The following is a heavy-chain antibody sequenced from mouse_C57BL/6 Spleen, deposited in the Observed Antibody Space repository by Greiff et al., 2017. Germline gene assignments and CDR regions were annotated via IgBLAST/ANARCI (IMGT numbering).Heavy chain of an antibody. CDR3: TRPFLDSSDYGDY. CDR1: GYTFTDYE. V-gene: IGHV1-15*01. CDR2: LDPETGGT. J-gene: IGHJ2*01. Sequence: LSCKASGYTFTDYEMHWVKQTPVHGLEWIGALDPETGGTAYNQKFKGKAILTAAKSSSTAYMELRSPTSEDSAVYYCTRPFLDSSDYGDYWGQGTTLTVSS. D-gene: IGHD3-2*02.